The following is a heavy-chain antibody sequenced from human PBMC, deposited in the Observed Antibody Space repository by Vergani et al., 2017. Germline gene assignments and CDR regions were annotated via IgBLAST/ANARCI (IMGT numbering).Heavy chain of an antibody. CDR1: GFTFGDYG. CDR2: IRSKAYGGTI. D-gene: IGHD2-21*02. V-gene: IGHV3-49*04. CDR3: TRIFGAYCGGDCYSAY. Sequence: EVQLVESGGGLVQPGRSLRLSCTASGFTFGDYGMSWVRQAPGKGLEWVGFIRSKAYGGTIEYAASVKGRFTISRDDSKSIAYLQMNTLKTDDTAVYYCTRIFGAYCGGDCYSAYWGQGTLVTVSS. J-gene: IGHJ4*02.